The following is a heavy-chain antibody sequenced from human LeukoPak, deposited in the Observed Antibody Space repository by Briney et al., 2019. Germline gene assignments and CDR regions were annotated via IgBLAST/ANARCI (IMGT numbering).Heavy chain of an antibody. Sequence: PGGSLRLSCAASGFTFSSYAMSWVRQAPGKGLEWVSAISGSGGSTYYADSVKGRFTISRGNSKNTLYLQMNSLRAEDTAVYYCAKRSSYCSSTSCPFYGMDVWGQGTTVTVSS. J-gene: IGHJ6*02. V-gene: IGHV3-23*01. CDR3: AKRSSYCSSTSCPFYGMDV. D-gene: IGHD2-2*01. CDR1: GFTFSSYA. CDR2: ISGSGGST.